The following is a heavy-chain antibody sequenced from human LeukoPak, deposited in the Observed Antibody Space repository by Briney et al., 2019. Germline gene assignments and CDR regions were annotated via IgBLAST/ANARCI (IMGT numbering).Heavy chain of an antibody. J-gene: IGHJ3*02. CDR2: MNPNSGNT. D-gene: IGHD1-26*01. CDR3: ARAGRWEGRPHAFDI. V-gene: IGHV1-8*01. Sequence: ASVKVSCKASGYTFTSFDINWVRQATGQGLEWMGWMNPNSGNTRYAQKFQGRVTMTRNTSIGTAYMELSSLRSEDTAVYYCARAGRWEGRPHAFDIWSQGTMVPVSS. CDR1: GYTFTSFD.